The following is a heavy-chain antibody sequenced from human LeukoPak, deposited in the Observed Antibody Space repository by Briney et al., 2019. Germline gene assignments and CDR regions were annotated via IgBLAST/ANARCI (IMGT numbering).Heavy chain of an antibody. D-gene: IGHD1-26*01. CDR1: GFTLSSYS. Sequence: GGSLRLSCAASGFTLSSYSMSWVRQAPGKGLEEVSAISCRGGNTYYADSVKGGFTIPRDNSKNRLYLQMNSRRAEDTAVYYCAKVKADGEWELVGYFDYWGQGTLVTVSS. V-gene: IGHV3-23*01. CDR2: ISCRGGNT. CDR3: AKVKADGEWELVGYFDY. J-gene: IGHJ4*02.